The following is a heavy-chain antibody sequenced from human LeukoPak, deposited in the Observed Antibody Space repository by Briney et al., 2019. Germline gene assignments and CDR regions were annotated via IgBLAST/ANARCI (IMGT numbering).Heavy chain of an antibody. CDR2: ISTGSSYI. V-gene: IGHV3-21*04. J-gene: IGHJ4*02. D-gene: IGHD6-13*01. Sequence: GGSLRLSCAASAFTFNTYWMHWVRQAPWKGLEWVSSISTGSSYIYYADSLKGRFTISRDNAKNSLYLQMSSLRAEDTAVYYCAREQYSSSWLDYWGQGTLVTVSS. CDR1: AFTFNTYW. CDR3: AREQYSSSWLDY.